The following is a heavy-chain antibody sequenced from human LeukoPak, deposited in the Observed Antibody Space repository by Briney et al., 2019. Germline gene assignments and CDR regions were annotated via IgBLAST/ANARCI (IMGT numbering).Heavy chain of an antibody. CDR1: GFTFSNFG. CDR2: ISYDGSNK. J-gene: IGHJ4*02. Sequence: SGGSLRLSCAASGFTFSNFGMHWVRQAPGKGLEWVAVISYDGSNKYYADSVKGRFTIFRDNFKNTLYLQMNSLRAEDTSLYSCARQAVADYFFDYWGQGALVTVSS. V-gene: IGHV3-30*19. D-gene: IGHD6-19*01. CDR3: ARQAVADYFFDY.